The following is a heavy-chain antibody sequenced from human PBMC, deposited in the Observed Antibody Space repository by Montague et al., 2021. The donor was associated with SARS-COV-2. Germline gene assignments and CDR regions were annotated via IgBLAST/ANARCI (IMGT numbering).Heavy chain of an antibody. Sequence: CAISGDSVSSNSVAWGWLRQSPSCSLEWLGRTYYRSKWYSDYAPSVRGRLTANPDASKNEFSLELNYVTPEDTAVYYCVRYSGWFYFDFWGQGTLVTVSS. CDR3: VRYSGWFYFDF. V-gene: IGHV6-1*01. CDR1: GDSVSSNSVA. CDR2: TYYRSKWYS. D-gene: IGHD6-19*01. J-gene: IGHJ4*02.